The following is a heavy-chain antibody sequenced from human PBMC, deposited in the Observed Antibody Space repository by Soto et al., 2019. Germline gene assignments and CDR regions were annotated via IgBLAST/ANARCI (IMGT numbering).Heavy chain of an antibody. J-gene: IGHJ4*02. CDR2: ISGSGGST. D-gene: IGHD1-26*01. CDR3: AKDPTWGAARPKFDY. Sequence: EVQLLESGGGLVQPGGSLRLSWAASGFTFSSYAMSLVRQAPGKGLEWVSAISGSGGSTYYADSVKGRFTISRDNSKNTGYLQRNSLRAEDTAVYYCAKDPTWGAARPKFDYWGQGTMVTVSS. CDR1: GFTFSSYA. V-gene: IGHV3-23*01.